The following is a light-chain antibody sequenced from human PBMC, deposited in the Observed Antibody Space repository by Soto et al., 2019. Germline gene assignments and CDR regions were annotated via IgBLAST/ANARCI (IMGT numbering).Light chain of an antibody. CDR1: QSISTW. V-gene: IGKV1-5*03. J-gene: IGKJ1*01. CDR2: KAS. CDR3: QPYNSYSWA. Sequence: DIQMTQSPSTLSASVGDRVTITCRASQSISTWLAWYQQRAGKAPKLLIYKASNLESGVPSRFSGSGSGTDFTLTISSLQPDDLATYYCQPYNSYSWAFGQGTKVEIK.